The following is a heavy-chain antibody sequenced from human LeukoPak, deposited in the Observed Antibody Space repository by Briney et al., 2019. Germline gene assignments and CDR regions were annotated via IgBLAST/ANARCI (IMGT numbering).Heavy chain of an antibody. D-gene: IGHD2-2*03. CDR2: IIPGSGGT. V-gene: IGHV1-2*02. Sequence: ASVKVSCKASGFTFTDPYIHWLRQAPGQGLEWMGWIIPGSGGTNYAPKFQGRVTMTTDTSITTAYMELGSLTSDDTAVYYCVRNGYCDTTACYSYFDPWGQGTLVNVSS. J-gene: IGHJ5*02. CDR1: GFTFTDPY. CDR3: VRNGYCDTTACYSYFDP.